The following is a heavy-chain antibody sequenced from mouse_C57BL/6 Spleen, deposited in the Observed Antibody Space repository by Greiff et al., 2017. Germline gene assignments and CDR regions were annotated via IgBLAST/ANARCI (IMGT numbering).Heavy chain of an antibody. CDR3: ARGGYYYGSSTAWFAY. CDR2: IYPGDGDT. J-gene: IGHJ3*01. D-gene: IGHD1-1*01. Sequence: VQLQQSGPELVKPGASVKISCKASGYAFSRSWMNWVKQRPGKGLEWIGRIYPGDGDTNYNGKFKGKATLTADKSSSTAYMQLSSLTSEDSAVYFCARGGYYYGSSTAWFAYWGQGTLVTVSA. V-gene: IGHV1-82*01. CDR1: GYAFSRSW.